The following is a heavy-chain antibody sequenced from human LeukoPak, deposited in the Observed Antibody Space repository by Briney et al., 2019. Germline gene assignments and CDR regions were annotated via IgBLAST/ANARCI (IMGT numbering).Heavy chain of an antibody. Sequence: SETLSLTCTVSGGSISSYYWSWIRQPAGKGLEWIGRIYTSGSTNYNPSLKSRVTISVDTSKNQFSLKLSSVTAADTAVYYCARGVRNSRSPHIFDYWGQGTLVTVSS. J-gene: IGHJ4*02. CDR2: IYTSGST. V-gene: IGHV4-4*07. D-gene: IGHD1-7*01. CDR3: ARGVRNSRSPHIFDY. CDR1: GGSISSYY.